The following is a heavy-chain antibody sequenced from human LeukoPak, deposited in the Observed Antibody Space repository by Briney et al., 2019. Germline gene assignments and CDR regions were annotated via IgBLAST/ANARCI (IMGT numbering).Heavy chain of an antibody. CDR1: GFTFSSYG. D-gene: IGHD2-8*02. J-gene: IGHJ4*02. V-gene: IGHV3-33*01. Sequence: GGSLRLSCAASGFTFSSYGMHWVRQAPGKGLEWVAVIWYDGSNKYYADSVKGRFTISRDNSKNTLYLQMDSLRAEDTAMYYCARDHWSPPSYWGQGTLVTVSS. CDR2: IWYDGSNK. CDR3: ARDHWSPPSY.